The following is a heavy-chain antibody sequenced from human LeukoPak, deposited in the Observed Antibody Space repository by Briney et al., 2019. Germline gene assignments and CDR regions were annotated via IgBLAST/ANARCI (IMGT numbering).Heavy chain of an antibody. CDR3: AKLALPNPGRGPYYHYYYGMDV. V-gene: IGHV3-23*01. Sequence: GGSLRLSCAASGFTFSSYAMSWVRQAPGKGLEWVSAISGSGGSTYYADSVKGRFTISRDNSKNTLYLQMNSLRAEDTAVYYCAKLALPNPGRGPYYHYYYGMDVWGQGTTVTVSS. CDR1: GFTFSSYA. J-gene: IGHJ6*02. CDR2: ISGSGGST.